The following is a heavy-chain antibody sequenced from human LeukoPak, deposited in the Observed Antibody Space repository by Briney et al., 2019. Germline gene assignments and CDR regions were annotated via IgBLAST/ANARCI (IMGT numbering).Heavy chain of an antibody. V-gene: IGHV4-59*01. J-gene: IGHJ4*02. CDR2: IHYRGST. CDR1: GSSISRYY. Sequence: SETLSLTCTVSGSSISRYYWTWLRQPPGKGLERIGYIHYRGSTNYNPSLKSRVTISVDTSKNQFSLRLSSVTAADTAVYYCAREVGGWLNAWGQGTLVTVSS. D-gene: IGHD3-22*01. CDR3: AREVGGWLNA.